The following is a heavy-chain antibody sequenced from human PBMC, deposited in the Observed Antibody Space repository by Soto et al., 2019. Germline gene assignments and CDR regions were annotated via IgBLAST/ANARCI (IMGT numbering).Heavy chain of an antibody. D-gene: IGHD6-6*01. Sequence: AASVKVSCKASGYTFTSYDINWVRQATGQGLEWMGWMNPNSGNTGYAQKFQGRVTMTRNTSISTAYMELSSLRSEDTAVYYCARGGEYSSSSGYYYYGMDVWGQGTTVTVSS. CDR3: ARGGEYSSSSGYYYYGMDV. CDR1: GYTFTSYD. J-gene: IGHJ6*02. V-gene: IGHV1-8*01. CDR2: MNPNSGNT.